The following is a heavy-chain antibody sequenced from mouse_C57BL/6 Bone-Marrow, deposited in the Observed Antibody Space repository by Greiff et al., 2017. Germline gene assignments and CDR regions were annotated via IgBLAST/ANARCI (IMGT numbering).Heavy chain of an antibody. V-gene: IGHV1-69*01. CDR1: GYTFTSYW. J-gene: IGHJ1*03. Sequence: QVQLQQPGAELVMPGASVKLSCKASGYTFTSYWMHWVKQRPGQGLEWIGEIDPSDSYTNYNQKFKGKSTLTVDKSSSTAYMQLSSLTSEDSAVYYCALYYYGSSDWYFDVWGTGTTVTDSS. D-gene: IGHD1-1*01. CDR3: ALYYYGSSDWYFDV. CDR2: IDPSDSYT.